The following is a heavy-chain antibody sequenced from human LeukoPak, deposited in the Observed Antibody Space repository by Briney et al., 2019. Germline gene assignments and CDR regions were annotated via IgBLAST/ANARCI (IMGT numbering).Heavy chain of an antibody. CDR1: GGTISSYG. Sequence: GGTLRLSCSVSGGTISSYGMTWVRQAPGKGLEWVSAVSASGGTTYYADSVKGRCTTSRENTKKTLYVQMKSLRAEDAAVYYCASLPREYCSSTSSPIWFDLWGQGPLVTVSS. CDR2: VSASGGTT. D-gene: IGHD2-2*01. J-gene: IGHJ5*02. CDR3: ASLPREYCSSTSSPIWFDL. V-gene: IGHV3-23*01.